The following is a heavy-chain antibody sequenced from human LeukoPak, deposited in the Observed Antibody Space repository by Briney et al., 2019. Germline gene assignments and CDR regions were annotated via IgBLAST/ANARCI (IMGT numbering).Heavy chain of an antibody. CDR3: VKALTLSGTYLGD. D-gene: IGHD3-10*01. CDR1: GFTFNNYA. V-gene: IGHV3-23*01. CDR2: IGAGGDSI. J-gene: IGHJ4*02. Sequence: GGSLRLSCAASGFTFNNYAMGWARQAPGKGLDWVSCIGAGGDSILYPDSVRGRFTISRDNSKNTLYLQMNSLRAEDTALYYCVKALTLSGTYLGDWGQGTLVTVFS.